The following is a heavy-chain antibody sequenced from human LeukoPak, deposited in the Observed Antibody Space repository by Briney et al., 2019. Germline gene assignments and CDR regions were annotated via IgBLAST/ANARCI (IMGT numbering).Heavy chain of an antibody. V-gene: IGHV3-74*01. D-gene: IGHD6-19*01. CDR3: ARDLTVAVFDF. J-gene: IGHJ4*02. CDR1: GFTFSSYW. Sequence: GGSLRLSCAASGFTFSSYWMHWVRQAPGKGLVCVSRITSDGSSTSYADSVRGRFTISRDNAKNTVYLQMNSLRAEDTAVYYCARDLTVAVFDFWGQGTLVTVSS. CDR2: ITSDGSST.